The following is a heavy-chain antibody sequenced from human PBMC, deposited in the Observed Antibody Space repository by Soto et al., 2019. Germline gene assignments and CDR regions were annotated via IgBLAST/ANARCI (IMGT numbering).Heavy chain of an antibody. Sequence: PSETLSLTCTVSGGSISSGGYSWTWIRQHPGKGLEWIGYIYYSGSTYYKPSLKSRLTISVDTSKNHLSLKLSSVTAADTAVYYCARILGYCSGGSCYGDWYFDLWGRGTLVTVSS. D-gene: IGHD2-15*01. J-gene: IGHJ2*01. V-gene: IGHV4-31*03. CDR3: ARILGYCSGGSCYGDWYFDL. CDR2: IYYSGST. CDR1: GGSISSGGYS.